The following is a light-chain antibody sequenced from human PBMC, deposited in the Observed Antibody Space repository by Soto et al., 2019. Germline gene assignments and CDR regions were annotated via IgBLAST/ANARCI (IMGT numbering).Light chain of an antibody. CDR3: QQYNNWPRT. CDR1: QSVDNN. J-gene: IGKJ1*01. V-gene: IGKV3-15*01. Sequence: EIVMTQSPVTLSVSPGERATLSCRASQSVDNNLAWYQQKPGQAPRLLIHGVSTRATGIPARFSGSGSGTEFTLTISSLQSEDFAVYYCQQYNNWPRTFGQGTKVDI. CDR2: GVS.